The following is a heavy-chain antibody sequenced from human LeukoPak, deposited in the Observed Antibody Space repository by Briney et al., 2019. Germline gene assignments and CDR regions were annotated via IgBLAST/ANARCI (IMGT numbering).Heavy chain of an antibody. D-gene: IGHD3-3*01. J-gene: IGHJ4*02. Sequence: GGSLRLSCAASGFTFDDYAMHWVRQAPGKGLEWVSGISWNSGSIGYADSVKGRFTISRDNAKNSLYLQMNSLRAKDTALYYCAKSGLNRFDYWGQGTLVTVSS. V-gene: IGHV3-9*01. CDR3: AKSGLNRFDY. CDR2: ISWNSGSI. CDR1: GFTFDDYA.